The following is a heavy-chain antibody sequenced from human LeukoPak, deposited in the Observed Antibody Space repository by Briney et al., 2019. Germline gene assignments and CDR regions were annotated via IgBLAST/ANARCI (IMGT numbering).Heavy chain of an antibody. CDR1: GGTFSSYA. V-gene: IGHV1-18*01. CDR3: ASARYDSNTLPY. J-gene: IGHJ4*02. D-gene: IGHD3-22*01. CDR2: ISAYNGNT. Sequence: ASVKVTCKASGGTFSSYAISWVRQAPGQGLGWMGWISAYNGNTNYAQKLQGRVTMTTDTSTSTAYMELRSLRSDDTAVYYCASARYDSNTLPYWGQGTLVTVSS.